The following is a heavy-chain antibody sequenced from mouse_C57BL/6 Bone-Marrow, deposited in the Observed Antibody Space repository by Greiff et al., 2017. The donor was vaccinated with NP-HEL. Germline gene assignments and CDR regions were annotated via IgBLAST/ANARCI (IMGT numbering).Heavy chain of an antibody. J-gene: IGHJ1*03. Sequence: VQLQQSGAELVRPGASVKLSCTASGFNIKDDYMHWVKQRPEQGLEWIGWIDPENGDTEYASKFQGKATITADTSSNTAYLQLSSLTSEDTAVYYCTTSTTVVDWYFDVWGTGTTVTVSS. V-gene: IGHV14-4*01. CDR2: IDPENGDT. CDR3: TTSTTVVDWYFDV. CDR1: GFNIKDDY. D-gene: IGHD1-1*01.